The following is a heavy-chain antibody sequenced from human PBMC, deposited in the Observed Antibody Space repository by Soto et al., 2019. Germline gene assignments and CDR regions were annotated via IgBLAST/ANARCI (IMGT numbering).Heavy chain of an antibody. CDR1: GFTFSSYS. D-gene: IGHD1-1*01. J-gene: IGHJ4*02. CDR2: ISSSSNYI. Sequence: PGGSLRLSCAASGFTFSSYSINWVRQAPWKGLEWVSSISSSSNYIYYADSVKGPFTIHRDNAKNSLYLQMNSLRAEDTAVYYCARVGQGAQTGTGFCGQGTLVPVSS. V-gene: IGHV3-21*01. CDR3: ARVGQGAQTGTGF.